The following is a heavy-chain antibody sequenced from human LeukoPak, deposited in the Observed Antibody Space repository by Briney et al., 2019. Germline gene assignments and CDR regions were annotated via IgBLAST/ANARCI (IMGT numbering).Heavy chain of an antibody. Sequence: PGGSLRLSCAASGFTFSSYWMSWVRQAPGKGLEWVANIKQDGSEKYYVDSVKGRFTISRDNAKNSLYLQMNSLRAEDTAVYYCALNPEDCSSTSCSWGQGTLVTVSS. CDR1: GFTFSSYW. D-gene: IGHD2-2*01. CDR2: IKQDGSEK. V-gene: IGHV3-7*03. J-gene: IGHJ5*02. CDR3: ALNPEDCSSTSCS.